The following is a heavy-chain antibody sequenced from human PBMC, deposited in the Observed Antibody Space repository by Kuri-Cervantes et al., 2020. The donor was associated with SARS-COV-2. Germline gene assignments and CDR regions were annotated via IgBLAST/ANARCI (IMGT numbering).Heavy chain of an antibody. D-gene: IGHD1-26*01. CDR2: IRYDGSNK. CDR3: AKALEGGATSLYYYYYYMDV. V-gene: IGHV3-30*02. CDR1: GFTFSSYG. J-gene: IGHJ6*03. Sequence: GGSLRLSCAASGFTFSSYGMHWVRQAPGKGLEWVACIRYDGSNKYYADSVKGRFTISRDNSKNTLYLRMNSLRAEDTAVYYCAKALEGGATSLYYYYYYMDVWGKGTTVTVSS.